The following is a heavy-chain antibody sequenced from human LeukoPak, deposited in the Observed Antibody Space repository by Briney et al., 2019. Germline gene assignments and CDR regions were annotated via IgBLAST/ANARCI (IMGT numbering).Heavy chain of an antibody. CDR2: ISAYNGNT. Sequence: VASVKVSCKASGYTFTSYGISWVRQAPGQGLEWMGWISAYNGNTNYAQKLQGRVTMTTDTSTSTAYMELSSLRSEDTAVYYCVRDKGYDDWYYYYGMDVWGQGTTVTVSS. D-gene: IGHD4-17*01. CDR3: VRDKGYDDWYYYYGMDV. V-gene: IGHV1-18*01. J-gene: IGHJ6*02. CDR1: GYTFTSYG.